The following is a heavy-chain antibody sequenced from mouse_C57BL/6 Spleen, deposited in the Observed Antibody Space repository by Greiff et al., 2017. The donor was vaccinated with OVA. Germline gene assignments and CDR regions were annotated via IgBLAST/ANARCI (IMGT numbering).Heavy chain of an antibody. CDR2: ISSGGSYT. V-gene: IGHV5-6*01. CDR3: ARQGDGYYDYYAMDY. Sequence: EVQGVESGGDLVKPGGSLKLSCAASGFTFSSYGMSWVRQTPDKRLEWVATISSGGSYTYYPDSVKGRFTISRDNAKNTLYLQMSSLKSEDTAMYYCARQGDGYYDYYAMDYWGQGTSVTVSS. CDR1: GFTFSSYG. D-gene: IGHD2-3*01. J-gene: IGHJ4*01.